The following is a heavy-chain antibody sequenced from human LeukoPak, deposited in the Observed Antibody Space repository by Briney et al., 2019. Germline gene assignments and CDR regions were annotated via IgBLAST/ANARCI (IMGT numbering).Heavy chain of an antibody. CDR3: ASADIPNWFDP. CDR2: IHYSGST. CDR1: GGSISSYY. D-gene: IGHD3-9*01. Sequence: SETLSLTCTVSGGSISSYYWSWIRQPPGKGLEWIGYIHYSGSTNYNPSLKSRVTISVDTSKDQFSLKLSSVTAADTAVYYCASADIPNWFDPWGQGTLVTVSS. J-gene: IGHJ5*02. V-gene: IGHV4-59*12.